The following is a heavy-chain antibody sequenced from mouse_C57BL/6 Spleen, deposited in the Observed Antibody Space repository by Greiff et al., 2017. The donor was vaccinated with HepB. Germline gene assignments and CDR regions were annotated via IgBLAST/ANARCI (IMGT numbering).Heavy chain of an antibody. CDR1: GYTFTDYN. V-gene: IGHV1-18*01. CDR2: INPNNGGT. Sequence: VQLQQSGPELVKPGASVKIPCKASGYTFTDYNMDWVKQSHGKSLEWIGDINPNNGGTSYNQKFKGKATLTVDKSSSTAYMEIRSLTSDDTAVYYCARCQTSYGDVRAMDYWGQGTSVTVSS. J-gene: IGHJ4*01. CDR3: ARCQTSYGDVRAMDY. D-gene: IGHD5-5*01.